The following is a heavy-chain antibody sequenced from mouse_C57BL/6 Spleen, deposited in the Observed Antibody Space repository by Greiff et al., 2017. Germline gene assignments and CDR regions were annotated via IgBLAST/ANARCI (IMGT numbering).Heavy chain of an antibody. J-gene: IGHJ2*01. CDR1: GFSLSTFGMG. D-gene: IGHD2-4*01. V-gene: IGHV8-8*01. CDR2: IWWDDDK. CDR3: ARIARYDYGRAYFDY. Sequence: QVTLKESGPGILQPSQTLSLTCSFSGFSLSTFGMGVGWIRQPSGRGLEWLAHIWWDDDKYYNPALKSRLTISKDTSKNQVFLKIANVGSADTATYYCARIARYDYGRAYFDYWGQGTTLTVSS.